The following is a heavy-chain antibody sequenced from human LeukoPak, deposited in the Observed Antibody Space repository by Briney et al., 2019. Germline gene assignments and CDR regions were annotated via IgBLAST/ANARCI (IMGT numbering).Heavy chain of an antibody. J-gene: IGHJ1*01. Sequence: GGSLRLSCAASGFTFSSYAMHWVRQAPGKGLEWVAVISYDGSNEYYADSVKGRFTISRDNSKNTLYLQMNSLRAEDTAVYYCARDLHYYDSSGWTPSEHWGQGTLVTVSS. D-gene: IGHD3-22*01. CDR3: ARDLHYYDSSGWTPSEH. CDR2: ISYDGSNE. CDR1: GFTFSSYA. V-gene: IGHV3-30-3*01.